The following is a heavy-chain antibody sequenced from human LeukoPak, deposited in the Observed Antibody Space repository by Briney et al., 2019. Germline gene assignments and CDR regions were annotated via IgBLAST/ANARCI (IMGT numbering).Heavy chain of an antibody. CDR2: IIPMFGAV. J-gene: IGHJ4*02. CDR3: VRDYDISGPQENFFDY. Sequence: SVKVSCKASGGTFSSYVISWVRQAPGQGLQWMGGIIPMFGAVNYAQKFQGRVTITADKSTGTAYMELSSLRCEDTAVYYCVRDYDISGPQENFFDYWGQGTLVTVSS. CDR1: GGTFSSYV. D-gene: IGHD3-22*01. V-gene: IGHV1-69*06.